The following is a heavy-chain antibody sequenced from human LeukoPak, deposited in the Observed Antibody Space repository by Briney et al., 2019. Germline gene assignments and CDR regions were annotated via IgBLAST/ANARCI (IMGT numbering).Heavy chain of an antibody. CDR2: ISAYNGNT. Sequence: ASVKVSCKASGYTFTSYGISWVRQAPGQGLERMGWISAYNGNTNYAQKLQGRVTMTTDTSTSTAYMELRSLRSDDTAVYYCARGKAVAGTVYYFDYWGQGTLVTVSS. CDR1: GYTFTSYG. D-gene: IGHD6-19*01. V-gene: IGHV1-18*01. J-gene: IGHJ4*02. CDR3: ARGKAVAGTVYYFDY.